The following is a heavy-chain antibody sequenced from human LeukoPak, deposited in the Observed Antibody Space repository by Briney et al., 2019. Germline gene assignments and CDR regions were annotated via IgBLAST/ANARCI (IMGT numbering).Heavy chain of an antibody. CDR2: IKQAGSEN. J-gene: IGHJ4*02. V-gene: IGHV3-7*01. D-gene: IGHD5-12*01. CDR1: GFIFSSYW. Sequence: GGSLRLSCAASGFIFSSYWMTWVRQAPGKGLEWVANIKQAGSENSYVDSVKGRFTISRDNAKNSLYLQMNSLRAEDTAVYYCARGGSGYDRAYWGQGTLVTVSS. CDR3: ARGGSGYDRAY.